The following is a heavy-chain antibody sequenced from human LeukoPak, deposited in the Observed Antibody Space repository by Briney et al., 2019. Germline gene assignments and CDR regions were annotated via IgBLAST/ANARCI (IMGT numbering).Heavy chain of an antibody. CDR3: ARLYSSSWYIYGMDV. J-gene: IGHJ6*02. CDR2: IYTSGST. D-gene: IGHD6-13*01. Sequence: PSETLSLTCTVSGGSISSFYWSWIPQPAGKGLEWIGRIYTSGSTNYNPSLKSRVTMSVDTSKNQFSLKLSSVTAADMAVYYCARLYSSSWYIYGMDVWGQGTTVTVSS. CDR1: GGSISSFY. V-gene: IGHV4-4*07.